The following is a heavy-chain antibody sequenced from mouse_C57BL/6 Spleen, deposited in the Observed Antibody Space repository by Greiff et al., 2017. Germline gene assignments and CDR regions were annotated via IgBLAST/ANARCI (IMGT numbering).Heavy chain of an antibody. D-gene: IGHD3-3*01. Sequence: VQLQQSGAELVRPGSSVKLSCKASGYTFTSYWMHWVKQRPIQGLEWIGNIDPSDSETHYNQKFKDKATLTVDKSSSTAYMQLSSLTSEDSAVYYCAREGGDWYFDYWGQGTTLTVSS. J-gene: IGHJ2*01. CDR1: GYTFTSYW. CDR2: IDPSDSET. CDR3: AREGGDWYFDY. V-gene: IGHV1-52*01.